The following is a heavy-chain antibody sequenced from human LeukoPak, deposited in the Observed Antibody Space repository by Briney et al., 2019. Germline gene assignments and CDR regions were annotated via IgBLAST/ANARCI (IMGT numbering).Heavy chain of an antibody. J-gene: IGHJ6*03. CDR2: ISGNSATT. CDR3: AMGPDTALVKNYYMDV. D-gene: IGHD5-18*01. Sequence: AGGSLRLSCAASGLNFNNYAMSWVRQAPGKGLEWVSVISGNSATTYYADSVKGRFTTSRDNSRNTVDLHMNNSRVEDTAKYYCAMGPDTALVKNYYMDVWGTGTTVTISS. CDR1: GLNFNNYA. V-gene: IGHV3-23*01.